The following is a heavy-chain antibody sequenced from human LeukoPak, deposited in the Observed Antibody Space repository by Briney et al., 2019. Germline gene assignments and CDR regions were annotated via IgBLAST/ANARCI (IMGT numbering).Heavy chain of an antibody. CDR1: GGSISSYY. D-gene: IGHD3-10*01. CDR2: IYYSGST. CDR3: ARDIADYYGSGIPIPHDYYGMDV. V-gene: IGHV4-59*12. J-gene: IGHJ6*02. Sequence: PSETLSLTCTVSGGSISSYYWSWIRQPPGKGLEWIGYIYYSGSTNYNPSLKSRVTISVDTSKNQFSLKLSSVTAADTAVYYCARDIADYYGSGIPIPHDYYGMDVWGQGTTVTVSS.